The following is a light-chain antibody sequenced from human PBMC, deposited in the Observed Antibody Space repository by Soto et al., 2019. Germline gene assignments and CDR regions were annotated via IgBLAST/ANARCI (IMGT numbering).Light chain of an antibody. J-gene: IGKJ5*01. Sequence: DIVLTQSPLSLPVTPGEPASMSFSASQSLLQRNGYTYLYWHLQKEGQPPQLLIYEVSKRFSGVPDRFSGSGSGPHFTLKISRVEAEDVGVYYCMRSVQPPITFGQGTRLEI. V-gene: IGKV2D-29*01. CDR2: EVS. CDR3: MRSVQPPIT. CDR1: QSLLQRNGYTY.